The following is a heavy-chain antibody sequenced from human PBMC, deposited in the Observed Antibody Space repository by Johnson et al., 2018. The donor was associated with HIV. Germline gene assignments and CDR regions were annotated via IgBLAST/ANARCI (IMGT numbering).Heavy chain of an antibody. Sequence: QVQLVESGGGVVQPGRSLRLSCVASGFTFSNYGMHWVRQAPGKGLEWVAVISFDGSNKYYADSVTGRFPISRDNSKNTLYLQMNSLRAEDTAVYYCASSRRGQQLVPLAFDIWGQGTMVTVSS. D-gene: IGHD6-13*01. CDR2: ISFDGSNK. CDR1: GFTFSNYG. J-gene: IGHJ3*02. V-gene: IGHV3-30*03. CDR3: ASSRRGQQLVPLAFDI.